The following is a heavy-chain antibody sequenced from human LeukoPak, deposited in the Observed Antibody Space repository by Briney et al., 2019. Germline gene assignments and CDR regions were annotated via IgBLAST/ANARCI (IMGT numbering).Heavy chain of an antibody. CDR2: INPNSGGT. Sequence: ASVKVSCKASGYTFTGYYMHWVRQAPRQGLEWMGWINPNSGGTNYAQKFQGRVTMTRDPSISTAYMELSRLSSDDTAVYYCARDHFDFWSGYSATYFDYWAREPWSSSPQ. V-gene: IGHV1-2*02. CDR3: ARDHFDFWSGYSATYFDY. CDR1: GYTFTGYY. D-gene: IGHD3-3*01. J-gene: IGHJ4*02.